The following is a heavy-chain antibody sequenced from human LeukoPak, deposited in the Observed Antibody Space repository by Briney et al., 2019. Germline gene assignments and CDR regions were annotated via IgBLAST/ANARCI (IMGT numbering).Heavy chain of an antibody. CDR1: GGSISSSSYY. J-gene: IGHJ2*01. V-gene: IGHV4-39*07. D-gene: IGHD3-10*01. Sequence: SETLSLTCTVSGGSISSSSYYWGWIRQPPGKGLEWIGYISYSGSTYYNPSLKSRVTMSVDTSKNQFSLKLSSVTAVDTAVYYCARGSGTHGYFDLWGRGTLVTVSS. CDR2: ISYSGST. CDR3: ARGSGTHGYFDL.